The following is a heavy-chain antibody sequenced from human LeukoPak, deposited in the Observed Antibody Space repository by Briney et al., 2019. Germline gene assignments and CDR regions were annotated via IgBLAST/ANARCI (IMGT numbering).Heavy chain of an antibody. CDR3: TRSCGSTSCSDGDWFDP. V-gene: IGHV4-39*01. CDR2: FYYSGST. Sequence: PSETLSLTCTVSGGSISSSSYYWGWIRQPPGQGLEWIGRFYYSGSTYYNPSLKSRVTISVDTSKNQFSLNLSSVTAADTAVYYCTRSCGSTSCSDGDWFDPWGQGTLVTVS. J-gene: IGHJ5*02. CDR1: GGSISSSSYY. D-gene: IGHD2-2*01.